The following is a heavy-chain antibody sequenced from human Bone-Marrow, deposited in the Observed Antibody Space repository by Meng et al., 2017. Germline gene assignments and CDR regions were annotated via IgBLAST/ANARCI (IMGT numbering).Heavy chain of an antibody. V-gene: IGHV1-8*03. CDR2: MNPNSGNT. CDR1: GYTFTSYD. D-gene: IGHD1-1*01. Sequence: QLSLVEAGTEREKPGASVKISCKASGYTFTSYDISWVRQATGQGLEWMGWMNPNSGNTGYAQKFQGRVTITRNTSISTAYMELSSLRSEDTAVYYCARETTRVWWFDPWGQGTLVTVSS. J-gene: IGHJ5*02. CDR3: ARETTRVWWFDP.